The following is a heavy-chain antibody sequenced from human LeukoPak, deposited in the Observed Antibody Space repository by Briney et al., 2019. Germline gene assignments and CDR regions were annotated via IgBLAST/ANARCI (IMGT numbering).Heavy chain of an antibody. CDR3: TRSGYYSDY. J-gene: IGHJ4*02. CDR1: GFTLCGHY. V-gene: IGHV3-49*04. Sequence: GGSLRLSCTASGFTLCGHYLGWVRQAPGKGLEWVGFIRSKTYGGTTEYAASVKGRFTFSRDDSRSIAYLQMNNLDTEDTAIYYCTRSGYYSDYWGQGILVTVSS. CDR2: IRSKTYGGTT. D-gene: IGHD3-3*01.